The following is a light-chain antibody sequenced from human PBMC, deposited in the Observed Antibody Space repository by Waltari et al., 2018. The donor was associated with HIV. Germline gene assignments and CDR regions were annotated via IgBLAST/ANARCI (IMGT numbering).Light chain of an antibody. Sequence: EIVMTLSPATISVSPGERGIVSCRASQTIGITLAWYQQKPGQGPRLLIYGASTRATGIPGRFNGTGSGTDFTLTISSLQSEDFAFYYCQEYNSWPPRYTSGQGTKVEMK. CDR1: QTIGIT. V-gene: IGKV3-15*01. CDR2: GAS. J-gene: IGKJ2*01. CDR3: QEYNSWPPRYT.